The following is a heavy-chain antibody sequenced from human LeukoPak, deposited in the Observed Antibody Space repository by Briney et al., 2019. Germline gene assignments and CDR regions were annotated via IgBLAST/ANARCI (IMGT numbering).Heavy chain of an antibody. V-gene: IGHV3-23*01. J-gene: IGHJ3*02. Sequence: PGGSLRLSCAASGFTFSSYAMSWVRQAPGKGLEWVSAISGSGGSTYYADTVKGRFTISRDNSKNTLYLQMNSLRAGDTAVYYCAKGSGSPDAFDIWGQGTMLTVSS. CDR2: ISGSGGST. CDR3: AKGSGSPDAFDI. CDR1: GFTFSSYA. D-gene: IGHD1-26*01.